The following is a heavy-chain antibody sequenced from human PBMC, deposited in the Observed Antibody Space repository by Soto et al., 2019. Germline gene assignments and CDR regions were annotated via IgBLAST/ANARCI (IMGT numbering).Heavy chain of an antibody. V-gene: IGHV5-51*01. Sequence: ESLKISCKGSGYNFAGYWIAWVLQMPGKGLELMGIIYPSDSDTRYRPSFQGQVTISADKSISSAYLQWSSLRASDTAMYYCARGGVSTRTFDYWGQGTPVTVSS. J-gene: IGHJ4*02. CDR3: ARGGVSTRTFDY. D-gene: IGHD3-3*01. CDR2: IYPSDSDT. CDR1: GYNFAGYW.